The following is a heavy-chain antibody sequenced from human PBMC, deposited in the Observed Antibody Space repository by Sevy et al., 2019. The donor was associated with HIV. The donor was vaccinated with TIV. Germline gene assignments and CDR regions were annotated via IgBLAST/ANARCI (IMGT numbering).Heavy chain of an antibody. CDR1: GFTFSSYC. D-gene: IGHD3-22*01. V-gene: IGHV3-33*01. Sequence: GGSLRLSCAASGFTFSSYCMHWVRQAPGKGLEWVAVIWNDRSNKHYADSVKGRFTISRDNSKNTLYLQMNSLRAEDTDVNYWASLPNNYYDSSGASGDDAFDIWGQGTMVTVSS. CDR3: ASLPNNYYDSSGASGDDAFDI. J-gene: IGHJ3*02. CDR2: IWNDRSNK.